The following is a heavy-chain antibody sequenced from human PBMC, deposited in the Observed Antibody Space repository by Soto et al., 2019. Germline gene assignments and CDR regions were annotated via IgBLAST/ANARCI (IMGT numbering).Heavy chain of an antibody. CDR1: GYTFTSYG. D-gene: IGHD3-10*01. CDR2: ISAYNGNT. Sequence: GASVKVSCKASGYTFTSYGISWVRQAPGQGLEWMGWISAYNGNTNYAQKLQGRVTITTDKSTSTAYMELRSLRSEDTAVYYCASSTMVRGVILYYYYYGTDVWGQGTTVTVSS. CDR3: ASSTMVRGVILYYYYYGTDV. J-gene: IGHJ6*02. V-gene: IGHV1-18*01.